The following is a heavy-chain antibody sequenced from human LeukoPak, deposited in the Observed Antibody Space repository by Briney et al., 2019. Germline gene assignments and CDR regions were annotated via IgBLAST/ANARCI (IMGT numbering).Heavy chain of an antibody. D-gene: IGHD4-11*01. J-gene: IGHJ6*03. CDR3: TRVATVTTPRYYYYMDV. V-gene: IGHV3-49*03. CDR1: GFTFGGYA. CDR2: IRSKAYGGTT. Sequence: PGGSLRLSCTASGFTFGGYAMSWFRQAPGKGLEWVGFIRSKAYGGTTEYAASVKGRFTISRDDSKSIAYLQMNSLKTEDTAVYYCTRVATVTTPRYYYYMDVWGKGTTVTVSS.